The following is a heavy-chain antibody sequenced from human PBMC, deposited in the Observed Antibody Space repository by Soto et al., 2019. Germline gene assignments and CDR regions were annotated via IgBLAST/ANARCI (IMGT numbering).Heavy chain of an antibody. CDR2: INGGNGDT. Sequence: EASVKVSCKASGYTFTDYAIHWVRQAPGQRLEWMGWINGGNGDTKYSQKFQGRVTITRDTSASTAYMELTSLGSEDTAIYHCARGYCSSTSCQYYFDYWGQGTLVTVSS. J-gene: IGHJ4*02. CDR1: GYTFTDYA. V-gene: IGHV1-3*01. D-gene: IGHD2-2*01. CDR3: ARGYCSSTSCQYYFDY.